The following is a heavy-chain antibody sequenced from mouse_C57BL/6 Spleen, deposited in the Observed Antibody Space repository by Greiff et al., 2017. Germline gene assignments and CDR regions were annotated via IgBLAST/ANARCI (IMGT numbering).Heavy chain of an antibody. CDR2: IDPSDSET. D-gene: IGHD2-4*01. CDR1: GYTFTSYW. J-gene: IGHJ4*01. CDR3: ARSGVYDDDGNAMGY. V-gene: IGHV1-52*01. Sequence: QVQLQQPGAELVRPGSSVKLSCKASGYTFTSYWMHWVKQRPIQGLEWIGNIDPSDSETHYNQKFKDKATLTVDKSSSTAYMQLSSLTSEDSAVYYCARSGVYDDDGNAMGYWGQGTSVTVST.